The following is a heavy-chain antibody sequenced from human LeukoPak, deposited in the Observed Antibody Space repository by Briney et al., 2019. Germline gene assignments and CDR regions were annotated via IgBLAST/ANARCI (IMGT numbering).Heavy chain of an antibody. CDR2: INSDGSTT. CDR3: ARGRYCSGGSCYVY. V-gene: IGHV3-74*01. D-gene: IGHD2-15*01. J-gene: IGHJ4*02. Sequence: QPGGSLRLSCATSGFTFSSYWMHWVRQAPGKGLVWVSCINSDGSTTNYADSVKGRFTISRDNAKNTLYLQMDSLRAEDTAVYYCARGRYCSGGSCYVYWGQGTPVTVSS. CDR1: GFTFSSYW.